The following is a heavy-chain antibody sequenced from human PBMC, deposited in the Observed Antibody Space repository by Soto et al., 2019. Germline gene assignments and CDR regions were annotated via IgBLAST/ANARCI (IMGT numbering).Heavy chain of an antibody. CDR3: VRVLDSSWYADL. Sequence: QVQLQESGPGLVKPSETLSLTCSVSGGSVSNASFYWTWIRQAPGTGLEYIGYIFYTGVTNYNPSLSSRVTISLDTSKKHLSLKLNSMTAADTGVYYCVRVLDSSWYADLWGRGTLVTVSS. J-gene: IGHJ2*01. D-gene: IGHD3-22*01. CDR2: IFYTGVT. CDR1: GGSVSNASFY. V-gene: IGHV4-61*03.